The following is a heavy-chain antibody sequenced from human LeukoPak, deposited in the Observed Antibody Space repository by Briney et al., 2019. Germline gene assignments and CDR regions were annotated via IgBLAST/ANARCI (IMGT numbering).Heavy chain of an antibody. CDR2: IYYSGST. V-gene: IGHV4-59*01. D-gene: IGHD6-19*01. J-gene: IGHJ3*02. CDR1: GGSISSYY. CDR3: ARVGWTDAFDI. Sequence: PSETLSLTCTVSGGSISSYYWSWIRQPPGKGLEWIGYIYYSGSTNYNPSPKSRVTISVDTSKNQFSLKLSSVTAADTAVYYCARVGWTDAFDIWGQGTMVTVSS.